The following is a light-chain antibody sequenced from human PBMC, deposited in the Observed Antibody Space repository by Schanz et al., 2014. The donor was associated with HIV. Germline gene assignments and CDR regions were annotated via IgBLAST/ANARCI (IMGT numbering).Light chain of an antibody. CDR3: HQYGNSPRT. Sequence: EIVLTQSPVILSLSPGERATLSCRASQTVSSNSLGWFQQKPGQAPRLLIFGASIRTTGIPDRFSGSGSGTDFTLTITRLEPEDFAVYYCHQYGNSPRTFGQGTKVEIK. J-gene: IGKJ1*01. V-gene: IGKV3-20*01. CDR1: QTVSSNS. CDR2: GAS.